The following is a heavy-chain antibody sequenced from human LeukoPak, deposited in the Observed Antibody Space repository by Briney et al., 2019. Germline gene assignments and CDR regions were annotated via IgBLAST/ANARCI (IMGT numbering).Heavy chain of an antibody. Sequence: SETLSLTCTVPGGSIRSYYWSWIRQPPGKGLEWIGYIYYNGGADYNPSLKSRVTISIGTSKNQFSLKLNSVTAADTAVYYCARDRSAYGSWGQGTLVTVSS. CDR2: IYYNGGA. V-gene: IGHV4-59*01. CDR3: ARDRSAYGS. J-gene: IGHJ5*02. D-gene: IGHD3-10*01. CDR1: GGSIRSYY.